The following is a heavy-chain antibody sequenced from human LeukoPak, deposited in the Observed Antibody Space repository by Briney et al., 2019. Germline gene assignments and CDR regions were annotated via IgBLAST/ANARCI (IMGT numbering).Heavy chain of an antibody. CDR3: ATPGVSSLGNWFAS. CDR1: GYTFTNHA. Sequence: ASVKVSCKASGYTFTNHAMHWVRQAPGQGLEWMGWINTADGNTKYSQKFQGRVTITRDTSASIVYLELTSLRSEDTAVYYCATPGVSSLGNWFASSGHGNLVTVSS. J-gene: IGHJ5*01. CDR2: INTADGNT. D-gene: IGHD2-15*01. V-gene: IGHV1-3*04.